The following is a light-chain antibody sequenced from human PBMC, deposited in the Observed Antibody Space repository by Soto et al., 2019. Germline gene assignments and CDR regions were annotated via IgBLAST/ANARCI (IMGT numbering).Light chain of an antibody. J-gene: IGLJ2*01. CDR3: SSYTTSSALV. V-gene: IGLV2-14*01. Sequence: QSALTQSASVSGSPGQSITIPCTGTSSDVGGYDYVSWYQQHPGKVPKLIIYEVIKRPSGVSHRFSGSKSGNTASLIISGLQTEDEADYYCSSYTTSSALVFGGGTKVTVL. CDR1: SSDVGGYDY. CDR2: EVI.